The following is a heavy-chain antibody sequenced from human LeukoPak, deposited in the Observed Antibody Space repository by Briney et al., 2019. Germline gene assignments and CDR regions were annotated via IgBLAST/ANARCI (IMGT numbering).Heavy chain of an antibody. J-gene: IGHJ1*01. CDR2: TYYRSKWHY. D-gene: IGHD3-22*01. CDR3: ERSGYFAEYFKY. CDR1: GDSVSSNTAA. Sequence: SQTLSLTCAISGDSVSSNTAAWNWIRQSPSRGLEWLGRTYYRSKWHYDYAVSVKNQITINPDTSKNQFSLQLNSVTPEDTAVYYCERSGYFAEYFKYGGQGTLVTAPS. V-gene: IGHV6-1*01.